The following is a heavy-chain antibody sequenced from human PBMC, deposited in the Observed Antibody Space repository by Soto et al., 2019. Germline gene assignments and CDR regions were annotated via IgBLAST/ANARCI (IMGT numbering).Heavy chain of an antibody. CDR1: GGSFSGYY. CDR2: INHSGST. Sequence: SETLSLTCAVYGGSFSGYYWSWIRQPPGKGLEWIGEINHSGSTNYNPSLKSRVTISVDTSKNQFSLKLSSVTAADTAVYYCARGSGYDFGYYYYMDVWGKGTTVTVSS. CDR3: ARGSGYDFGYYYYMDV. D-gene: IGHD5-12*01. J-gene: IGHJ6*03. V-gene: IGHV4-34*01.